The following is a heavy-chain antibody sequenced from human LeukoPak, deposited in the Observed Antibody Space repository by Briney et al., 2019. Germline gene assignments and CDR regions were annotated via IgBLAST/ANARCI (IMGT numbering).Heavy chain of an antibody. Sequence: GGSLRLSCAASGFTFSRYGMHWVRQAPGKALEWVAFIRYDESNKYYADSVKGRFTISRDNSKNTLYLQMNSLRAEDTAVYYCAKDGPPVEMATGYFDYWGQGTLVTVSS. CDR1: GFTFSRYG. V-gene: IGHV3-30*02. CDR3: AKDGPPVEMATGYFDY. J-gene: IGHJ4*02. D-gene: IGHD5-24*01. CDR2: IRYDESNK.